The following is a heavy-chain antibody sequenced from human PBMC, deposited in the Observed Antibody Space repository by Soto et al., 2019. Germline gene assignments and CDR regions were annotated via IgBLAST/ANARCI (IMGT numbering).Heavy chain of an antibody. D-gene: IGHD4-17*01. CDR1: GFTVSSNY. CDR2: IYSGGST. Sequence: GGSLRLSCAASGFTVSSNYMSWVRQAPGKGLEWVSVIYSGGSTYYADSVKGRFTISRDNSKNTLYLQMNSLRAEDTAVYYCARDHLLDGEDEGFDYWGQGTLVTVAS. V-gene: IGHV3-66*01. CDR3: ARDHLLDGEDEGFDY. J-gene: IGHJ4*02.